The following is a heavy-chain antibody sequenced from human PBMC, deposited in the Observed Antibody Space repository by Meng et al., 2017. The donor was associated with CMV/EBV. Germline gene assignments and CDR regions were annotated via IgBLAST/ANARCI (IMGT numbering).Heavy chain of an antibody. CDR3: AKAPTRRYYFDS. CDR2: ISASGYYT. D-gene: IGHD5-24*01. CDR1: ELSINDYA. J-gene: IGHJ4*02. Sequence: CAAYELSINDYAVNWVRQAPGQGLEWVSVISASGYYTFYAESVKGRFTIGRDISKNTVYLQTNSLRAEDTAVYFCAKAPTRRYYFDSWGQGSLVTVSS. V-gene: IGHV3-23*01.